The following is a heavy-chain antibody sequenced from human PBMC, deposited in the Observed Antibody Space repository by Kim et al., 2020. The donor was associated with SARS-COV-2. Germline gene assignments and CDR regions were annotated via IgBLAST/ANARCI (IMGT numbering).Heavy chain of an antibody. D-gene: IGHD6-13*01. J-gene: IGHJ4*02. CDR3: ARDVVGSSWPVDY. CDR2: IWYDGSNK. V-gene: IGHV3-33*01. CDR1: GFTFSSYG. Sequence: GGSLRLSCAASGFTFSSYGMHWVRQAPGKGLEWVAVIWYDGSNKYYADSVKGRFTISRDNSKNTLYLQMNSLRAEDTAVYYCARDVVGSSWPVDYWGQGTLVTVSS.